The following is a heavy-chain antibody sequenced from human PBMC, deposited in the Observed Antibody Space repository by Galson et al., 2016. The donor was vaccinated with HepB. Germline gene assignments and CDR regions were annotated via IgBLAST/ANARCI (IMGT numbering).Heavy chain of an antibody. CDR1: GFNFDDYG. D-gene: IGHD1-26*01. CDR3: AREGPRRAVDL. J-gene: IGHJ5*02. Sequence: SLRLSCAASGFNFDDYGMNWVRQAPGKGLEWISSITWHGGNTAYADSVKGRFSVSRDNAKNFLYLQMDSLRVEDTALYYCAREGPRRAVDLWGQGTLVTVSS. CDR2: ITWHGGNT. V-gene: IGHV3-20*04.